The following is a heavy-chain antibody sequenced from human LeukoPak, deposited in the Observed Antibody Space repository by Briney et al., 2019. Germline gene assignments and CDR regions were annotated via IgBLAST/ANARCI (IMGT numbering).Heavy chain of an antibody. J-gene: IGHJ4*02. V-gene: IGHV4-59*08. CDR2: IFYSGST. CDR1: GGSFSGYY. D-gene: IGHD4-23*01. Sequence: PSETLSLTCSVYGGSFSGYYWSWIRQPPGKGLEWIGYIFYSGSTNYNPSLKSRVTISVDTSKNQFSLKLSSVTAADTAVYYCARYNGGNYDFDYWGQGTLVTVSS. CDR3: ARYNGGNYDFDY.